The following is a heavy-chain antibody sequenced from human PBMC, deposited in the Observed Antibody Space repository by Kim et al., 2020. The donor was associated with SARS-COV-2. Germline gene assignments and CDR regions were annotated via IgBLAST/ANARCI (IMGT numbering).Heavy chain of an antibody. V-gene: IGHV3-74*01. CDR3: ARVLVVRGLRNGMDV. Sequence: ADSVKGRFTISRDNAKNTLYLQMNSLRAEDTAVYYCARVLVVRGLRNGMDVWGQGTTVTVSS. J-gene: IGHJ6*01. D-gene: IGHD3-10*02.